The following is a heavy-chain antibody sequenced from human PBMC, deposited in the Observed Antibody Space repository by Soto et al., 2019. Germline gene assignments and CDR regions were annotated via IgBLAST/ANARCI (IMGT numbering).Heavy chain of an antibody. Sequence: QVQLVESGGGVVQPGRSLRLSCAASGFTFSSYGMHWVRQAPGKGLEWVAVISYDGSNKYYADSVKGRFTISRENSKNTLYLQMNSLRAEDTAVYYCAKAPLGYWGQGTLVTVSS. CDR3: AKAPLGY. J-gene: IGHJ4*02. V-gene: IGHV3-30*18. CDR1: GFTFSSYG. CDR2: ISYDGSNK. D-gene: IGHD3-16*01.